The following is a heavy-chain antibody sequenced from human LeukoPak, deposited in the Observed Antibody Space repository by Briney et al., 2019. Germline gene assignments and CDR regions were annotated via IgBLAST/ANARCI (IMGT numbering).Heavy chain of an antibody. CDR2: IRGGGDFI. CDR3: AKNGDRGAYCSGGSCYPYYYYNMDV. V-gene: IGHV3-11*01. CDR1: GLTFSDHY. D-gene: IGHD2-15*01. J-gene: IGHJ6*03. Sequence: GGSLRLSCAPSGLTFSDHYISWIRQAPGKGVEWLSYIRGGGDFIYYTDYVKGRLTISRDNAKNSVSLQMNSLRDEDTAIYYCAKNGDRGAYCSGGSCYPYYYYNMDVWGKGTTVTISS.